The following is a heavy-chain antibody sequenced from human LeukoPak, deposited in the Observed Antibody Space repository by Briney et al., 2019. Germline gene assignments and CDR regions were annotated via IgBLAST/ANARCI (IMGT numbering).Heavy chain of an antibody. D-gene: IGHD5-24*01. J-gene: IGHJ4*02. V-gene: IGHV3-7*04. CDR3: ARDRGWQQFDY. CDR1: GFTFSSYS. CDR2: IREDGSDK. Sequence: GGSLRLSCAASGFTFSSYSMTWVRQAPGKGLEWVANIREDGSDKYYVDSVRGRFTVSRDNAKNSLYLQMNSLRAEDTAVYYCARDRGWQQFDYWGQGTMPSVCS.